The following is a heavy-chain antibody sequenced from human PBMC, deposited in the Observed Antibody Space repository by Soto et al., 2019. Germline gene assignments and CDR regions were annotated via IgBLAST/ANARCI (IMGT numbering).Heavy chain of an antibody. CDR2: IKQDGSEK. CDR1: GFTLSTYW. V-gene: IGHV3-7*01. CDR3: ARVAVAGSENPYYFDF. Sequence: EVQLVESGGGLVQPGGSLRLSCAASGFTLSTYWMSWVRQAPGKGLEWVANIKQDGSEKYYADSVKGRFTISRDNAKNSLFLRVNSLRAEDTAVYFCARVAVAGSENPYYFDFWGQGILVTVSS. D-gene: IGHD6-19*01. J-gene: IGHJ4*02.